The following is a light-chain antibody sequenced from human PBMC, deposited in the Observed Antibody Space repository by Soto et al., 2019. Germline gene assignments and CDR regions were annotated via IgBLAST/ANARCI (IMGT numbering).Light chain of an antibody. V-gene: IGKV3-11*01. Sequence: EIVLTQSPATLSLSPGERATLSCRASQSVSSYLAWYQQKPGQAPRLLIHDASNRATGNTARFSGSGSGTDFTLTISSLGPEDFALYCCQQRSRWPRGTFGEGTKLEI. CDR2: DAS. J-gene: IGKJ2*02. CDR3: QQRSRWPRGT. CDR1: QSVSSY.